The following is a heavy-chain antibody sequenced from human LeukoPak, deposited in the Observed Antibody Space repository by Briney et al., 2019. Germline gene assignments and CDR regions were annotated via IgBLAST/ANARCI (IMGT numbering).Heavy chain of an antibody. CDR1: GGSIRGYY. Sequence: ASETLSLTCNVSGGSIRGYYWSWIRQPPGKGLEWIGYIYSSGSTNYNPSLKSRVTMSVDTSKNQFSLKVSSVTAADTAVYYCARMRMVYAALYYYYYMDVWGKGTTVTVSS. V-gene: IGHV4-59*01. CDR3: ARMRMVYAALYYYYYMDV. D-gene: IGHD2-8*01. J-gene: IGHJ6*03. CDR2: IYSSGST.